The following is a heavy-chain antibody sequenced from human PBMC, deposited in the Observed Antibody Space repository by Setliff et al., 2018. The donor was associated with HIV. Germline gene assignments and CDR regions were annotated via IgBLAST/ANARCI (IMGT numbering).Heavy chain of an antibody. V-gene: IGHV4-4*07. CDR3: ARTCLGSSSTSCYRRGGDY. Sequence: PSETLSLTCTVSGGSISSYYWSWIRQPAGKGLEWIGRIYTSGSTNYNPSLKSRVTISVDTSKNQFSLKLSFVTAADTAVYYCARTCLGSSSTSCYRRGGDYWGQGTLVTVSS. CDR2: IYTSGST. J-gene: IGHJ4*02. CDR1: GGSISSYY. D-gene: IGHD2-2*01.